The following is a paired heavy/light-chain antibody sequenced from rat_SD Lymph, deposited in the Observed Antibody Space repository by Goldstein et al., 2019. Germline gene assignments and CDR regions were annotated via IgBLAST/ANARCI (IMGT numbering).Light chain of an antibody. V-gene: IGKV3S11*01. Sequence: DTVLTQSPTLAVSPGERVSISCRASEGVNSYMHWYQQKPGQQPKLLIYKASNLASGVPARFSGSGSGTDFTLTIDPVEADDTATYFCQQSWHDPDTFGAGTKLELK. CDR3: QQSWHDPDT. CDR1: EGVNSY. CDR2: KAS. J-gene: IGKJ2-2*01.
Heavy chain of an antibody. Sequence: SLKESGPGILQPSQTLSLTCSFSGFSLSTYGMCVGWIRQSSGKGLEWLANIWWNDDKYYNPSLKNRLTISKDTSNNQAFLKITNMDTAGTATYYCARRGRDYFDYWGQGVMVTVSS. CDR3: ARRGRDYFDY. J-gene: IGHJ2*01. CDR1: GFSLSTYGMC. V-gene: IGHV8-28*01. CDR2: IWWNDDK.